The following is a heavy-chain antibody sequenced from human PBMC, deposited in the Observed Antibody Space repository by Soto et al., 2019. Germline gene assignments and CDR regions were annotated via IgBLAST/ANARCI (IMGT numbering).Heavy chain of an antibody. D-gene: IGHD2-8*01. CDR1: GVTISSTSW. Sequence: SETLSLTCAVSGVTISSTSWWTWVRQAPGKGLEWIGEMWPSGGTTYNPSLQNRVTISVDNSKNHLSLTLTSVTAADTAIYYCARCLHCSNGGRFDPWGQGALVTVSS. CDR3: ARCLHCSNGGRFDP. CDR2: MWPSGGT. J-gene: IGHJ5*02. V-gene: IGHV4-4*02.